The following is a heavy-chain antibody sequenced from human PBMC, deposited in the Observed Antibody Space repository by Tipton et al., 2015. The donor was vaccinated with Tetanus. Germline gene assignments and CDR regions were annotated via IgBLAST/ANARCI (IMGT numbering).Heavy chain of an antibody. CDR1: SVSIADNTNY. V-gene: IGHV4-39*07. J-gene: IGHJ4*02. CDR2: IYSSGST. Sequence: TLSLTCTVSSVSIADNTNYWGWIRQPPGKGLEWIGDIYSSGSTYYNPSLKSRVTISVDTSKNQFSLNLNSVTAADTAVYYCARDQARGARGWNYFDCWGQGTLVTVSS. D-gene: IGHD1-26*01. CDR3: ARDQARGARGWNYFDC.